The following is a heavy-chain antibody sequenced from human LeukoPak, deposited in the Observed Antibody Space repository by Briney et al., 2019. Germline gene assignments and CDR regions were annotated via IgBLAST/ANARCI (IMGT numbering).Heavy chain of an antibody. Sequence: PGGSLRLSCAASELTVSSNYMSWVRQAPGKGLEWVSVIYSGGSTYYADSVEGRFTISRDNSKNTLYLQMNSLRAEDTAVYYCARDYYDSSGYRHDAFDIWGQGTMVTVSS. CDR3: ARDYYDSSGYRHDAFDI. CDR2: IYSGGST. V-gene: IGHV3-53*01. J-gene: IGHJ3*02. D-gene: IGHD3-22*01. CDR1: ELTVSSNY.